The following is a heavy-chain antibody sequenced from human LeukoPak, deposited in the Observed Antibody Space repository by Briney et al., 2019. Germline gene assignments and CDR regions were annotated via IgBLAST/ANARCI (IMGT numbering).Heavy chain of an antibody. CDR1: GFTFSSYS. J-gene: IGHJ3*02. CDR3: ARDLTPTYYDFWSGYNDAFDI. Sequence: GGSLRLSCAASGFTFSSYSMNWVRQAPGKGLEWVSSISSSSSYIYYADSVKGRFTISRDNAKNSLYLQMNSLRAEDTAVYYCARDLTPTYYDFWSGYNDAFDIWGQGTMVTVSS. D-gene: IGHD3-3*01. V-gene: IGHV3-21*01. CDR2: ISSSSSYI.